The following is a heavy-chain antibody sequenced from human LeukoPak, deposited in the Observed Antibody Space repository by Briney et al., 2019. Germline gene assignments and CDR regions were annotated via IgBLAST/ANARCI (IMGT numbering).Heavy chain of an antibody. J-gene: IGHJ4*02. Sequence: SETLSLTCTVSGGSISSYYWSWIRQPPGKGLEWIGYIYYSGSTNYNPSLKSRVTISVDKSKNQFSLKLSSVTAADTAVYYCASSDILTGDDYWGQGTLVTVSS. CDR3: ASSDILTGDDY. CDR2: IYYSGST. V-gene: IGHV4-59*12. D-gene: IGHD3-9*01. CDR1: GGSISSYY.